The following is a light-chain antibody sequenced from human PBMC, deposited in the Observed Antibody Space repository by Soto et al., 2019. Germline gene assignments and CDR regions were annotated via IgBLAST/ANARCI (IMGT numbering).Light chain of an antibody. J-gene: IGKJ5*01. CDR3: QQRNYWPIT. V-gene: IGKV3-15*01. Sequence: EIEMTQSPATLSVSPGERATLSCRASQSVTSNLAWYQQKPGQAPRLLIYGASTRATGIPDRFSGSGSGTEFTLTISSLQSEDFAIYYCQQRNYWPITLGQGTRLEIK. CDR2: GAS. CDR1: QSVTSN.